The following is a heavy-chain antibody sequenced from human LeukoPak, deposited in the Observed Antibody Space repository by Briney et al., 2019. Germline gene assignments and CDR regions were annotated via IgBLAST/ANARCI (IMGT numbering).Heavy chain of an antibody. CDR2: ISWNSGSI. V-gene: IGHV3-9*01. J-gene: IGHJ4*02. Sequence: GGSLRLSCAASGFTFSNAWMSWVRQAPGKGLEWVSGISWNSGSIGYADSVKGRFTISRDNAKNSLYLQMNSLRAEDTALYYCAKDQRGSGYYWGADYWGQGTLVTVSS. CDR1: GFTFSNAW. CDR3: AKDQRGSGYYWGADY. D-gene: IGHD3-22*01.